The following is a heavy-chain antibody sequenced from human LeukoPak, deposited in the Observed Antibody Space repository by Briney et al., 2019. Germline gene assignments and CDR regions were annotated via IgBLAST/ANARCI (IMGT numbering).Heavy chain of an antibody. J-gene: IGHJ4*02. CDR2: IRFDGSNK. Sequence: GGSLRLSCAASGFTLNTYGMHWVRQAPGKGLEWVAFIRFDGSNKYYADSVKGRFTISRDNSKNTLYLQMKSLRPEDTAVYFCARGDGYCSSASCSGNWGQGTLVTVSS. D-gene: IGHD2-2*03. CDR3: ARGDGYCSSASCSGN. CDR1: GFTLNTYG. V-gene: IGHV3-30*02.